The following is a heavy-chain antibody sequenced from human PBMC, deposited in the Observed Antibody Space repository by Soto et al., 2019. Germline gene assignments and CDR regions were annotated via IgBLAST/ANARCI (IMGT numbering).Heavy chain of an antibody. CDR3: ARGALPAAIEVYYYMDV. J-gene: IGHJ6*03. CDR1: GYTFTSYA. D-gene: IGHD2-2*01. CDR2: INAGNGNT. Sequence: ASVKVSCKASGYTFTSYAMHWVRQAPGQRLEWMGWINAGNGNTKCSQKFQGRVTITRDTSASTAYMELSSLRSEDTAVYYCARGALPAAIEVYYYMDVWGKGTTVTVSS. V-gene: IGHV1-3*01.